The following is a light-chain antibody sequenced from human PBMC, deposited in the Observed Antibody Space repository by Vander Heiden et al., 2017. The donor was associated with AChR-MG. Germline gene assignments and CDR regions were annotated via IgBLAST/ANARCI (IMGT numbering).Light chain of an antibody. CDR2: GNN. V-gene: IGLV1-40*01. J-gene: IGLJ3*02. CDR3: QSYDTRLTGSV. CDR1: SSNIGPGYA. Sequence: QSVLTQPPSVSGAPGQRVTIFCTGSSSNIGPGYAVHWYQQFPGSAPKLLIYGNNNRPSGVPDRFSGSKSGTSAYLVITGLQAEDEADYYCQSYDTRLTGSVFGGGTKLTVL.